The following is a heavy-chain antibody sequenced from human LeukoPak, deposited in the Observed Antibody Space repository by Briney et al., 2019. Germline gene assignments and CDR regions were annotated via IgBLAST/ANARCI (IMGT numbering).Heavy chain of an antibody. V-gene: IGHV1-18*04. Sequence: ASVKVSCKASGYTFTGYYIHWVRQAPGQGLEWMGWISAFNGETHYAQNLQGRVTMTTDTSTSTAYMELRSLRFDDTAVYYCARDPSNTSGRYTYFDYWGQGTLVTVSS. CDR3: ARDPSNTSGRYTYFDY. CDR1: GYTFTGYY. J-gene: IGHJ4*02. D-gene: IGHD3-16*02. CDR2: ISAFNGET.